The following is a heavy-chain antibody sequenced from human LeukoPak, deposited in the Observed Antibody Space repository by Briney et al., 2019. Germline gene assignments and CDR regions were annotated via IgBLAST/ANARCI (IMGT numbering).Heavy chain of an antibody. CDR3: AKDRGLYGGHFDY. Sequence: PGGSLRLSCAASGFTFSSYAMSWVRQAPGKGLEWVSAISGSGGSTYYADSVEGRFTISRHNSNNTLYVQMNSLRAEDTAVYYCAKDRGLYGGHFDYWGQGTLVTVSS. CDR1: GFTFSSYA. V-gene: IGHV3-23*01. J-gene: IGHJ4*02. CDR2: ISGSGGST. D-gene: IGHD4-23*01.